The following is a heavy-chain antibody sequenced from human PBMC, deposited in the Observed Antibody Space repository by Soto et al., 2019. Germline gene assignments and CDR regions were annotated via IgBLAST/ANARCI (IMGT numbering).Heavy chain of an antibody. CDR1: GGSISSGGYY. D-gene: IGHD4-4*01. CDR2: IYYSGST. V-gene: IGHV4-31*03. CDR3: AREVYSNYALDY. J-gene: IGHJ4*02. Sequence: QVQLQESGPGLVKPSQTLSLTCTVSGGSISSGGYYWSWIRQHPGKGLEWIGYIYYSGSTYYNPSLKSRVTLSVDTSKNQFSLKLSSVTAADTAVYYCAREVYSNYALDYWGQGTLVTVSS.